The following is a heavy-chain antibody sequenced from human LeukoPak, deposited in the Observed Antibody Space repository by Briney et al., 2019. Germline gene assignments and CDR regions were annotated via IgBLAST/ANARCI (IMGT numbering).Heavy chain of an antibody. J-gene: IGHJ4*02. D-gene: IGHD6-19*01. CDR2: ISGSGGNT. Sequence: GGSLRLSCAASGFTFSSYAMSWVRQAPGKGLEWVSAISGSGGNTFYADSVKGRFTISRDNSKNTLYLQMNSLRAEDTAVYYCAKNSGWLAHFDYWGQGTLVTVSS. CDR1: GFTFSSYA. CDR3: AKNSGWLAHFDY. V-gene: IGHV3-23*01.